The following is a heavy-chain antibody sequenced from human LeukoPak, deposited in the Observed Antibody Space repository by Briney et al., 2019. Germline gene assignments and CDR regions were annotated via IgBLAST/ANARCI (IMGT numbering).Heavy chain of an antibody. V-gene: IGHV1-2*02. CDR1: GYTFTGYY. CDR2: INPNTGDT. Sequence: ASVKVSCKASGYTFTGYYMHWVRQAPGQGLEWMGWINPNTGDTHYAQKFQGRVTLTRDTSITTVYMELSRLTSDDTAIFYCAVAPGDYWGQGTLVTVSS. J-gene: IGHJ4*02. D-gene: IGHD2-21*01. CDR3: AVAPGDY.